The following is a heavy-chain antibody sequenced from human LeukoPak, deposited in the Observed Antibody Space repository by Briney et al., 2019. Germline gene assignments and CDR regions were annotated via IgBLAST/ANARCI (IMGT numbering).Heavy chain of an antibody. J-gene: IGHJ4*02. V-gene: IGHV4-39*01. CDR3: VKSGGYGLIDY. Sequence: SETLSLTCAVSGASISGSGYYLGWIRQPPGKGLEWIGNIYYTGSTYYNASLQSRVTISLDMSKNQFSLRLSSVPAADTAMYYCVKSGGYGLIDYWGQGTLVTVSS. CDR2: IYYTGST. CDR1: GASISGSGYY. D-gene: IGHD6-19*01.